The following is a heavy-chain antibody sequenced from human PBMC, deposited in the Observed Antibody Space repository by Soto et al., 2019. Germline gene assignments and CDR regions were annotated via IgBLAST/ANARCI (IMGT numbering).Heavy chain of an antibody. V-gene: IGHV1-69*13. Sequence: ASVKVSCKASGVTFSSYAISWMRQAPGQGLEWMGGIIPIFGTANYAQKFQGRVTITADESTSTAHMELSSLRSEDTAVYYCARVGADYYDSSGYWAPRYFDYWGQGTLVTVSS. CDR1: GVTFSSYA. D-gene: IGHD3-22*01. J-gene: IGHJ4*02. CDR2: IIPIFGTA. CDR3: ARVGADYYDSSGYWAPRYFDY.